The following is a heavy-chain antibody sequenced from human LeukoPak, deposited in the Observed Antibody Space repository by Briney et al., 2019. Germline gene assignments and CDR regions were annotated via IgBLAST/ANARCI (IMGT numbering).Heavy chain of an antibody. Sequence: QPGGSLRLSCAASGFTFSSYGMSWVRQPPGKGLEWVSAISGSGGSTYYVDSVKGRFTISRDNSKNTLYLQMNSLRAEDAAVYYCAKDLRVVANLDYWGQGTLVTVSS. CDR1: GFTFSSYG. V-gene: IGHV3-23*01. CDR3: AKDLRVVANLDY. CDR2: ISGSGGST. J-gene: IGHJ4*02. D-gene: IGHD5-12*01.